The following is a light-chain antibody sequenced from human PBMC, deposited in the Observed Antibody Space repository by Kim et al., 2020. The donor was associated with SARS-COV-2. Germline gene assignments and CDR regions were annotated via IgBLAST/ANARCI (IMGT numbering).Light chain of an antibody. Sequence: APGETAKITCGGDNVESRLVHWYQQKPGQAPLLVIYYNSDRPSGIPERFSGSNSGSTATLTISWVEAGDEAEYYCQVWGNPSSHLVFGGGTQLTVL. J-gene: IGLJ2*01. V-gene: IGLV3-21*04. CDR3: QVWGNPSSHLV. CDR1: NVESRL. CDR2: YNS.